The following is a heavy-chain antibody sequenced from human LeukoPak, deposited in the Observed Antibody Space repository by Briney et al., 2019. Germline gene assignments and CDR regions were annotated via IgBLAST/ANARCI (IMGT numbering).Heavy chain of an antibody. V-gene: IGHV1-69*05. CDR1: GGTFSSYA. Sequence: ASVKVSCKASGGTFSSYAISWVRQAPGQWLEWMGRIIPIFGTANYAQKFQGRVTITTDESTSTAYMELSSLRSEDTAVYYCARGKIVVVPAADNWFDPWGQGTLVTVSS. CDR2: IIPIFGTA. CDR3: ARGKIVVVPAADNWFDP. J-gene: IGHJ5*02. D-gene: IGHD2-2*01.